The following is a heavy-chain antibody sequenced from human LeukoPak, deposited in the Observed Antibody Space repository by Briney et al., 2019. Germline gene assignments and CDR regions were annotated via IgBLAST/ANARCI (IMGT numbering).Heavy chain of an antibody. V-gene: IGHV3-23*01. CDR3: AKDETAMIQYYFDY. J-gene: IGHJ4*02. CDR2: ISGSGGST. D-gene: IGHD5-18*01. CDR1: GFTFSSYA. Sequence: GGSLRLSCAASGFTFSSYAMSWVRQAPGKGLEWVSAISGSGGSTYYADSVKGRFTISRDNSKNTLYLQMHSLRAEDTAVYYCAKDETAMIQYYFDYWGQGTLVTVPS.